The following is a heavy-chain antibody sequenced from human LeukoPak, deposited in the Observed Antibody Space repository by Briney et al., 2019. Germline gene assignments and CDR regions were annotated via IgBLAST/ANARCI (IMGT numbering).Heavy chain of an antibody. CDR1: GFTFSSYE. Sequence: GGSLRRACAASGFTFSSYEMNWVRQAPGKGQEWISYTSSSGSTIYYADSVKGRFTISRDNAKNSLYLQMNSLRAEDTAVYYCAREGYIGYDWDDYYYYMDVWGKGTTVTVSS. D-gene: IGHD5-12*01. J-gene: IGHJ6*03. CDR3: AREGYIGYDWDDYYYYMDV. CDR2: TSSSGSTI. V-gene: IGHV3-48*03.